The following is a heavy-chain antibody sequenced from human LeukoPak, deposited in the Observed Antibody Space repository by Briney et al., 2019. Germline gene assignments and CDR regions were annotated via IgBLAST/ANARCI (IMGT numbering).Heavy chain of an antibody. CDR2: LSFVTTYI. Sequence: PGGSLRLSCAASGFTFSSYEMNWVRPAPGKVLEWVSSLSFVTTYIYYADSVKGRFTISRDNAKDSLYLQMNSLRAEDTAVYYCTRAADHHGGFDYWGPGTLVTVSS. J-gene: IGHJ4*02. D-gene: IGHD3-16*01. CDR1: GFTFSSYE. V-gene: IGHV3-21*06. CDR3: TRAADHHGGFDY.